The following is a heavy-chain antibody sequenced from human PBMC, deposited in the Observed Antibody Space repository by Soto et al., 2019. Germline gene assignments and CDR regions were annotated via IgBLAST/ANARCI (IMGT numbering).Heavy chain of an antibody. J-gene: IGHJ4*02. D-gene: IGHD6-13*01. CDR1: GFTFSSYG. CDR3: AKGGKIAAAGLFDY. V-gene: IGHV3-30*18. Sequence: AGGSLRLSCAASGFTFSSYGMHWVRQAPGKGLEWVAVISYDGSNKYYADSVKGRFTISRDNSKNTLYLQMNSLRAEDTAVYYCAKGGKIAAAGLFDYWGQGTLVTVSS. CDR2: ISYDGSNK.